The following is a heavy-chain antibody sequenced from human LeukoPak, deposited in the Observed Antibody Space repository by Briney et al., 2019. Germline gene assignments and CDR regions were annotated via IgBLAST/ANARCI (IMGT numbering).Heavy chain of an antibody. CDR2: ISSSSSYI. CDR3: AKVASRHCSSTSCHLYYFDY. J-gene: IGHJ4*02. V-gene: IGHV3-21*04. CDR1: GFTFSSYI. D-gene: IGHD2-2*01. Sequence: GGSLRLSCAASGFTFSSYIMNWVRQAPGKGLEWVSSISSSSSYIYYADSVKGRFTISRDNAKNSLYLQMNSLRAEDTAVYYCAKVASRHCSSTSCHLYYFDYWGQGTLVTVSS.